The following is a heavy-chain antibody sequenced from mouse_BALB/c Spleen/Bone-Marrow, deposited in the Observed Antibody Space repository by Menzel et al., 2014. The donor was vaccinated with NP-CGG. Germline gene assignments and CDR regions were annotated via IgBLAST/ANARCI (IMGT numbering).Heavy chain of an antibody. D-gene: IGHD2-4*01. CDR1: GYTFTSYY. CDR2: IYPGDGST. CDR3: AIYYDYSWYFDV. J-gene: IGHJ1*01. Sequence: VNLVESGPELVKPGASVKMSCKASGYTFTSYYIHWVKQRPGQGLEWIGWIYPGDGSTKYNEKFKGKTTLTADKSSSTAYMLLSGLTSEDSAIYFCAIYYDYSWYFDVWGAGTTVTVSS. V-gene: IGHV1S56*01.